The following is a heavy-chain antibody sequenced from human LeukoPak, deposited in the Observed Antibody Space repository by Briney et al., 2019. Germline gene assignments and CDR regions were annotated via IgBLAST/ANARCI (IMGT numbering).Heavy chain of an antibody. J-gene: IGHJ4*02. D-gene: IGHD6-19*01. CDR3: ARGDAGYSSGWYLDY. V-gene: IGHV4-61*01. CDR2: IYYSGST. CDR1: GGSVSSGSYY. Sequence: SETLSLTCTVSGGSVSSGSYYWSWIRQPPGKGLEWIGYIYYSGSTNYNPSLKSRVTISVDTSKNQLSLKLSSVTAADTAVYYCARGDAGYSSGWYLDYWGQGTLVTVSS.